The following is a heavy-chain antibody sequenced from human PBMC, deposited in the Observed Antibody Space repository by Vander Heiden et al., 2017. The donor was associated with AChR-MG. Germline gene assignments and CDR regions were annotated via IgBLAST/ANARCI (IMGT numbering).Heavy chain of an antibody. D-gene: IGHD5-12*01. CDR3: ARVVAIGFAFDI. Sequence: QVQLQESGPGLVKPSETLSPTCTVSGGSISSYYWRWIRQPPGKGLEWIGYIYYSGSTNYNPSLKSRVTISVDTSKNQFSLKLSSVTAADTAVYYCARVVAIGFAFDIWGQGTMVTVSS. CDR1: GGSISSYY. CDR2: IYYSGST. V-gene: IGHV4-59*01. J-gene: IGHJ3*02.